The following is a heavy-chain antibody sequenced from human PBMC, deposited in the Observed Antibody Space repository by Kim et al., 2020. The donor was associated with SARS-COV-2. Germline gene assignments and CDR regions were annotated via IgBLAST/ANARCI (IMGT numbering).Heavy chain of an antibody. CDR2: IIHNGRT. CDR1: DGSFSGYF. J-gene: IGHJ5*02. V-gene: IGHV4-34*12. CDR3: ARRGRKGSGERGFWFDP. D-gene: IGHD3-3*01. Sequence: SETLSLTCAVYDGSFSGYFWTWIRQTPGKGLEWIGEIIHNGRTNYNPSLQSRVTISVDKSKNQFSLELSFVTAADTAVYYCARRGRKGSGERGFWFDPWGQGTLVTVSS.